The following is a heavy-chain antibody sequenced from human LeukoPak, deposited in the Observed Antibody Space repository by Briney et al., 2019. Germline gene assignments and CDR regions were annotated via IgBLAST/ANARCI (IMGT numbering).Heavy chain of an antibody. Sequence: GASVKVSCKASGYTFTVYYIHWARQAPGQGLEWMGWINPNSGGTNYAQKFQGRVTMTRDTSISTAYMELSRLRSDDTAVYYCARDTGWTTYDYWGQGTLVTVSS. D-gene: IGHD3/OR15-3a*01. V-gene: IGHV1-2*02. CDR1: GYTFTVYY. CDR2: INPNSGGT. J-gene: IGHJ4*02. CDR3: ARDTGWTTYDY.